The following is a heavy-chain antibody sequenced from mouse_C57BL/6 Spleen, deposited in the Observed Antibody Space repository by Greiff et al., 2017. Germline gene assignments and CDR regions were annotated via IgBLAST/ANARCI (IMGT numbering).Heavy chain of an antibody. V-gene: IGHV6-3*01. J-gene: IGHJ2*01. CDR1: GFTFSNYW. Sequence: EVKVVESGGGLVQPGGSMKLSCVASGFTFSNYWMNWVRQSPEKGLEWVAQIRLKSDNYATNYAESVKGRFTISRDDSKISVYLQMNNLRAEDTGIYYCTAYGSSSYYFDYWGQGTTLTVSS. D-gene: IGHD1-1*01. CDR2: IRLKSDNYAT. CDR3: TAYGSSSYYFDY.